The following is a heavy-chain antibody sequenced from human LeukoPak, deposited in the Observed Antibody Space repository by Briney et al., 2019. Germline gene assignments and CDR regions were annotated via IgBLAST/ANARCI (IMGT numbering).Heavy chain of an antibody. CDR2: IYYSGST. CDR1: GGSISGYH. CDR3: ARRGGDYFAFDI. V-gene: IGHV4-59*01. D-gene: IGHD4-17*01. J-gene: IGHJ3*02. Sequence: SETLSLTCTVSGGSISGYHWSWIRQPPGKGLEWIGYIYYSGSTNYNPSLKSRVTISVDTSKNQFSLILSSVTTADTAVYYCARRGGDYFAFDIWGQGTMVTISS.